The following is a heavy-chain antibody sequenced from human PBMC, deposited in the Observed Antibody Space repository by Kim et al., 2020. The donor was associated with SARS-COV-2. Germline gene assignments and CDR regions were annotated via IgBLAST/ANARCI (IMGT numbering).Heavy chain of an antibody. CDR2: DKSYTT. D-gene: IGHD2-21*01. J-gene: IGHJ4*02. Sequence: DKSYTTDYAASVKGRFTISRDESKDSLYLQMNSLTSEDTAIYYCGDCGAGYCGQGTLVTVSS. CDR3: GDCGAGY. V-gene: IGHV3-72*01.